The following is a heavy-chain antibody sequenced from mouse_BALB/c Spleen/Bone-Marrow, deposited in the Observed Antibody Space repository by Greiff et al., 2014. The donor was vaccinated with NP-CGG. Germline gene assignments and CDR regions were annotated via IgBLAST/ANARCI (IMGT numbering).Heavy chain of an antibody. CDR3: TRGGNWEDFDY. V-gene: IGHV5-17*02. CDR1: GFTFSSLG. J-gene: IGHJ2*01. CDR2: ISSDSGAI. Sequence: EVMLVESGGGLVQPGGSRKLPCAASGFTFSSLGMHWVRQAPEKGLEWIAYISSDSGAIFYADTVKGRFTISRDNPKNTLFLQMTSLRSEDTAIYFCTRGGNWEDFDYWGQGTTLTVSS. D-gene: IGHD4-1*01.